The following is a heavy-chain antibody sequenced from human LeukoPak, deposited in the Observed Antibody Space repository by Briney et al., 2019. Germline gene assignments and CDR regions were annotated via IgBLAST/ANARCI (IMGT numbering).Heavy chain of an antibody. CDR2: IIPIFGTA. CDR1: GGTFSSYA. J-gene: IGHJ4*02. D-gene: IGHD3-10*01. Sequence: ASVKVSCKASGGTFSSYAISWVRQAPGQGLEWMGGIIPIFGTANYAQKFQGRVTITTDESTSTAYMELSSLRPEDTAVYYCARVSVGYGSGSYFTLDYWGQGTLVTVSS. CDR3: ARVSVGYGSGSYFTLDY. V-gene: IGHV1-69*05.